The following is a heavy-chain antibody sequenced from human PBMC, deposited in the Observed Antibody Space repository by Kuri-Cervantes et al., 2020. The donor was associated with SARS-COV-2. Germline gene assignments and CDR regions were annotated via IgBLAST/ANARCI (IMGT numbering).Heavy chain of an antibody. J-gene: IGHJ4*02. CDR1: GGSISSYY. D-gene: IGHD6-19*01. CDR2: ISTKPTT. CDR3: ARGQWLGLYFDY. Sequence: ESLKISCTVSGGSISSYYWSWIRQVAGKGLEWIGRISTKPTTDYNSSLKSRVTMSLETSRNQFSLRLTSVTAADTALYYCARGQWLGLYFDYWGQGILVTVSS. V-gene: IGHV4-4*07.